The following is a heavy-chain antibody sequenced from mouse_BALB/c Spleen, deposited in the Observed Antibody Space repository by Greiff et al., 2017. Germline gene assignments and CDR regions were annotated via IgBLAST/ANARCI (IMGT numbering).Heavy chain of an antibody. CDR1: GFTFSSFG. Sequence: EVQGVESGGGLVQPGGSRKLSCAASGFTFSSFGMHWVRQAPEKGLEWVAYISSGSSTIYYADTVKGRFTISRDNPKNTLFLQMTSLRSEDTAMYYCASYRYDWFAYWGQGTLVTVSA. D-gene: IGHD2-14*01. V-gene: IGHV5-17*02. J-gene: IGHJ3*01. CDR3: ASYRYDWFAY. CDR2: ISSGSSTI.